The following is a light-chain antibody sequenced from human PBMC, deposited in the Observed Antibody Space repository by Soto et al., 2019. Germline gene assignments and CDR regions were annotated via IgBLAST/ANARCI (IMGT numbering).Light chain of an antibody. Sequence: DIQMTQSPSSLSASVGDRVTITCRASQRISNYLNWYQQKPGKAPKLLIYGASSLQSGVPSRFSGRGSGTDFTLTISSLQPEDFATYYCQQSYTTPYTFGQGTKLQI. V-gene: IGKV1-39*01. CDR2: GAS. CDR3: QQSYTTPYT. CDR1: QRISNY. J-gene: IGKJ2*01.